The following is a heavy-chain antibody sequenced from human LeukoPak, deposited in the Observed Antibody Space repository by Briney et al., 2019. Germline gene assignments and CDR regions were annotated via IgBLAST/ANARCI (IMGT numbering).Heavy chain of an antibody. D-gene: IGHD3-22*01. CDR1: GFTFRSYW. J-gene: IGHJ4*02. CDR3: ARPGYYDSGRYYHDY. V-gene: IGHV3-7*01. CDR2: IKEDGSEK. Sequence: PGGSLRLSCAASGFTFRSYWMSWVRQAPGKGLEWVANIKEDGSEKYYVDSVKGRFTISRDNAKNSLYLQMNSLRAEDTAVYYCARPGYYDSGRYYHDYWGQGTLVTFSS.